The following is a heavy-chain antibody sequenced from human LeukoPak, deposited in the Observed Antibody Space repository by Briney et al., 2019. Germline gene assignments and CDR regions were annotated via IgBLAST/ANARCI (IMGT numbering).Heavy chain of an antibody. J-gene: IGHJ4*02. CDR1: GFTFSNAW. V-gene: IGHV3-15*01. CDR3: TTGQQLGLLDY. D-gene: IGHD6-13*01. CDR2: IKSKTDGGTT. Sequence: GGSLRLSCAASGFTFSNAWMSWVRQAPGKGLEWVGRIKSKTDGGTTDYAAPVKGRYTISRDDSKNTLYLQMNSLKTEDTAVYYCTTGQQLGLLDYWGQGTLVTVSS.